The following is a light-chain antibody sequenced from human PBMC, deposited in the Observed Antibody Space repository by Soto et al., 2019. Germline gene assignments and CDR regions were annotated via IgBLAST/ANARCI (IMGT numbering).Light chain of an antibody. Sequence: EIVLTQSPGTLSLSPGERATLSCRASQSVNNNYLAWYQQKPGQAPRLLIYGASSRATGIPDRFSGSGSGTDFTLTISRLEPEDFAVYYCQQYGSSPSTFGPGTKVDIK. CDR2: GAS. CDR1: QSVNNNY. J-gene: IGKJ3*01. CDR3: QQYGSSPST. V-gene: IGKV3-20*01.